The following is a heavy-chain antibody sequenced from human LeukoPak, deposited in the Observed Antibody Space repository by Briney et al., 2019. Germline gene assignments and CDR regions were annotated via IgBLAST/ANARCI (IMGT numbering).Heavy chain of an antibody. J-gene: IGHJ6*03. CDR3: ARAEGVVVAAHIDV. CDR2: ISAYNGNT. Sequence: ASVKVSCKASGYTFTNYGIYWVRQAPGQGLEWMAWISAYNGNTNYAQKLQGRVTVTTDTSTSTAYMELRSLRSDDTAICYCARAEGVVVAAHIDVWGKGTTVTVSS. V-gene: IGHV1-18*01. CDR1: GYTFTNYG. D-gene: IGHD2-15*01.